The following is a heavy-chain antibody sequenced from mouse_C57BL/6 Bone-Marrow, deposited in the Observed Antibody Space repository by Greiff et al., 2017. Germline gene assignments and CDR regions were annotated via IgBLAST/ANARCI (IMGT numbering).Heavy chain of an antibody. J-gene: IGHJ3*01. CDR1: GYTFTSYW. CDR2: IDPSDSYT. CDR3: ARGYFAY. V-gene: IGHV1-59*01. Sequence: QVQLQQPGAELVRPGTSVKLSCKASGYTFTSYWMHWVKQRPGQGLEWIGVIDPSDSYTNYNQKFKGKATLTVDTSSSPAYMQLSILTSEDSAVYYCARGYFAYWGQGTLVTVSA.